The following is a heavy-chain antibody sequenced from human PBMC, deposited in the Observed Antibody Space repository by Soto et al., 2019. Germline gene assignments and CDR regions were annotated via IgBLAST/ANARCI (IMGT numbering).Heavy chain of an antibody. CDR3: ARVVRGVIDY. J-gene: IGHJ4*02. Sequence: QVQLVQSGAEVKKPGASVKVSCKASGYTFTSYDINWVRQATGQGLEWMGWMNPNSGNTGYAQKFQDRVIMTRNTSTSTAYIELSSLTADHTAVYYWARVVRGVIDYWGQGTLVTVSS. CDR2: MNPNSGNT. D-gene: IGHD3-10*01. V-gene: IGHV1-8*01. CDR1: GYTFTSYD.